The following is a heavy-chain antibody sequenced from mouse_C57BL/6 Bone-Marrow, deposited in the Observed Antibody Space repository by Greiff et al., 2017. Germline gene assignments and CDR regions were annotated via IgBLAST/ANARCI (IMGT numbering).Heavy chain of an antibody. D-gene: IGHD1-1*02. J-gene: IGHJ4*01. CDR1: GYTFTSYW. Sequence: QVQLQQPGAELVKPGASVKLSCKASGYTFTSYWMQWVKQRPGQGLEWIGELDPSDSYTNYNQKFKGKATLTVDTSSSTAYMQLSSLTSEDSAVYYCAREGGLHYYAMDYWGQGTSVTVSS. CDR2: LDPSDSYT. CDR3: AREGGLHYYAMDY. V-gene: IGHV1-50*01.